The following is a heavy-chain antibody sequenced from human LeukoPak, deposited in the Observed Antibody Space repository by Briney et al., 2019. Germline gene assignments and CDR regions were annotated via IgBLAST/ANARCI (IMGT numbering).Heavy chain of an antibody. J-gene: IGHJ3*02. Sequence: SETLSLTCAVSGGSISSSNWWSWVRQPPGKGLEWIGEIYHSGSTNYNPSLKSRVTISVDTSKNQFSLKLSSVTAADTAVYYCARVLGSYYINAFDIWGQGTMVTVSS. CDR3: ARVLGSYYINAFDI. CDR1: GGSISSSNW. CDR2: IYHSGST. V-gene: IGHV4-4*02. D-gene: IGHD1-26*01.